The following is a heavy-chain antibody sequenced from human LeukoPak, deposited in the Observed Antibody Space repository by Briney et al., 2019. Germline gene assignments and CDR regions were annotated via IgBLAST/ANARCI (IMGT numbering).Heavy chain of an antibody. Sequence: GASVKVSCKASGYTFTGYYMHWVRQAPGQGLEWMGWINPNSGGTNYAQKFQGRVTMTEDTSTDTAYMELSSLRSEDTAVYYCATMAFDITMVRGVTPSPLAGDYYGMDVWGQGTTVTVSS. D-gene: IGHD3-10*01. J-gene: IGHJ6*02. V-gene: IGHV1-2*02. CDR1: GYTFTGYY. CDR2: INPNSGGT. CDR3: ATMAFDITMVRGVTPSPLAGDYYGMDV.